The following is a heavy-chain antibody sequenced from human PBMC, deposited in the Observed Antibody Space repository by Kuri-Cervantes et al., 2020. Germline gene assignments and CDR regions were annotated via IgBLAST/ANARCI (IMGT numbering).Heavy chain of an antibody. J-gene: IGHJ6*03. Sequence: GGSLRLSCAASGFTFSSYWMSWVRQAPGKGLEWVSVIYSGGSTYYADSVKGRFTISRDNSKNTLYLQMNSLRAEDTAVYYCARDTVPAAISYYMDVWGKGTTVTVSS. V-gene: IGHV3-66*01. CDR1: GFTFSSYW. D-gene: IGHD2-2*02. CDR2: IYSGGST. CDR3: ARDTVPAAISYYMDV.